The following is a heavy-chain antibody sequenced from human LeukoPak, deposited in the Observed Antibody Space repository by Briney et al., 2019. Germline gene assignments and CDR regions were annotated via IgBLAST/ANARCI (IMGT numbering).Heavy chain of an antibody. CDR2: IKQDGSEK. Sequence: PGRSLGLSCAASGFTFSSYWMSWVRQAPGKGLEWVANIKQDGSEKYYVDSVKGRFTISRDNAKNSLYLQMNSLRAEDTAVYYCARGGSSSWYITNTVYFDYWGQGTLVTVSS. D-gene: IGHD6-13*01. J-gene: IGHJ4*02. V-gene: IGHV3-7*01. CDR1: GFTFSSYW. CDR3: ARGGSSSWYITNTVYFDY.